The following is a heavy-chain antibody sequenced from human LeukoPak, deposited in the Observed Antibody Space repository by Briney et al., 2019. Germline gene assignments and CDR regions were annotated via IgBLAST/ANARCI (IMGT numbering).Heavy chain of an antibody. CDR2: ISSSGSTI. Sequence: GGSLRLSCAASGFTFSDYYMSWIRQAPGKGLEWVSYISSSGSTIYYADSVKGRFTISRDNVKNSLYLQMNSLRAEDTAVYYCARDLGVGLSYDYADYWGQGTLVTVSS. D-gene: IGHD2-15*01. CDR1: GFTFSDYY. CDR3: ARDLGVGLSYDYADY. J-gene: IGHJ4*02. V-gene: IGHV3-11*01.